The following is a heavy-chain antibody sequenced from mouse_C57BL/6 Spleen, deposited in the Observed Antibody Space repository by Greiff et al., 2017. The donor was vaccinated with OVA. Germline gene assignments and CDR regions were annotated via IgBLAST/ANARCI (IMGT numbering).Heavy chain of an antibody. CDR2: INPGSGGT. Sequence: QVQLQQSGAELVRPGTSVKVSCKASGYAFTNYLIEWVKQRPGQGLEWIGVINPGSGGTNYNEKFKGKATLTADKSSSTAYMQLSSLTSEDSAVYFCARWSGGDYWGQGTSVTVSS. V-gene: IGHV1-54*01. J-gene: IGHJ4*01. CDR1: GYAFTNYL. CDR3: ARWSGGDY. D-gene: IGHD4-1*01.